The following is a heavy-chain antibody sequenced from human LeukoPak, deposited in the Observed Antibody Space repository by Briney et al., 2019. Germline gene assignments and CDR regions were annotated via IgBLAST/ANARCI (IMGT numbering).Heavy chain of an antibody. Sequence: GGTLRLSCAASGFTFSTYNMNWVRQAPGKGLEWVSYISSSRNYVYYADSMKGRFTISRDNANNSLYLQINSLRAEDTAVYYCARSSKQQTDFEYWGQGTLVTVST. CDR1: GFTFSTYN. CDR2: ISSSRNYV. CDR3: ARSSKQQTDFEY. D-gene: IGHD6-13*01. V-gene: IGHV3-21*01. J-gene: IGHJ4*02.